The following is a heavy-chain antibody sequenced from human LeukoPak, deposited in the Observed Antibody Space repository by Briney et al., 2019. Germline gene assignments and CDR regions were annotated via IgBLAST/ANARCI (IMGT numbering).Heavy chain of an antibody. J-gene: IGHJ4*02. D-gene: IGHD1-1*01. CDR3: ACGTTGTTPGDY. CDR1: GFTVGSNY. CDR2: IYSGGST. Sequence: GGSLRLSCAASGFTVGSNYMSWVRQAPGKGLGWVSVIYSGGSTYYADSVKGRFTISRDNSKNTLYLQMNSLRAEDTAVYYCACGTTGTTPGDYWGQGTLVTVSS. V-gene: IGHV3-53*01.